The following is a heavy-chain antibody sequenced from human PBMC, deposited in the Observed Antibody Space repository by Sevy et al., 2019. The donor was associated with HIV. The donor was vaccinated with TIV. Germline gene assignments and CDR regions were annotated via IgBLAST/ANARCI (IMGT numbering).Heavy chain of an antibody. V-gene: IGHV1-24*01. D-gene: IGHD3-22*01. CDR3: GTTREYYSDSSGYIDY. CDR1: GYTLTELS. CDR2: FDPEDGET. J-gene: IGHJ4*02. Sequence: ASVKVSCKVSGYTLTELSMHWVRQAPGKGLEWMGRFDPEDGETIYAQKFQGRVTMTEDPSTDKAYMGLSSLRSEDTAVYYCGTTREYYSDSSGYIDYWGQRTLVTVSS.